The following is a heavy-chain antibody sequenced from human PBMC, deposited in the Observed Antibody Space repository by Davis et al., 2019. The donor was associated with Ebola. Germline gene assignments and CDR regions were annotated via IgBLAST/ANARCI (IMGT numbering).Heavy chain of an antibody. J-gene: IGHJ5*02. CDR2: ITSSSSYI. CDR3: TRDQLGYTYGWESWFDP. V-gene: IGHV3-21*01. CDR1: GFTFSSYS. D-gene: IGHD5-18*01. Sequence: GGSLRLSCAASGFTFSSYSMNWVRQAPGRGLEWLSSITSSSSYIYYADSVRGRFTISRDNSNNTLHLEMNSLRVDDTAMYFCTRDQLGYTYGWESWFDPWGQGTLVTVSS.